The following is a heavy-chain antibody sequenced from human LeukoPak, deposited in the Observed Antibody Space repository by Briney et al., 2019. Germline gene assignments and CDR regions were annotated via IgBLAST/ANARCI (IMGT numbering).Heavy chain of an antibody. J-gene: IGHJ4*02. CDR2: MNPNSGNT. V-gene: IGHV1-8*01. Sequence: ASVKVSCKASGYTFTSYDINWVRQATGQGLEWMGWMNPNSGNTGYAQKFQGRVTMTRNTSISTAYMELSSLRSEDTAVYYCARDQEYYYDSSGYYGSDYWGQGTLVTVSS. CDR1: GYTFTSYD. D-gene: IGHD3-22*01. CDR3: ARDQEYYYDSSGYYGSDY.